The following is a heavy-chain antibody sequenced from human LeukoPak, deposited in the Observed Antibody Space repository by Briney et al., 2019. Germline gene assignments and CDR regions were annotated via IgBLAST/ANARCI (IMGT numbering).Heavy chain of an antibody. V-gene: IGHV1-8*01. J-gene: IGHJ6*02. D-gene: IGHD2-2*01. CDR1: GYTFTSYD. CDR3: ARGYCSSTSCYVFWYYYYGMDV. CDR2: MNPNSGNT. Sequence: ASVKVSCKASGYTFTSYDINWVRQAIGQGLEWMGWMNPNSGNTGYAQKFQGRVTMTRNTSISTAYMELSSLKSEDTAVYYCARGYCSSTSCYVFWYYYYGMDVWGQGTTVTVSS.